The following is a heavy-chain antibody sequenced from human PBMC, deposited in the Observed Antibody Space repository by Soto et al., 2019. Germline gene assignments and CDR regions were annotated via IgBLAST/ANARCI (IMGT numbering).Heavy chain of an antibody. CDR1: GFTFSSYA. CDR2: ISGRGGRT. V-gene: IGHV3-23*01. Sequence: EVQLLESGGGLVQPGGSLRLSCAVSGFTFSSYAMSWVRQAPGKGLEWVSSISGRGGRTYYAGSVEGRFTISRDNSKNTLYLQVNSLRAEDTAVYYCAKDTLNWNYIYFDHWGQGTLVTVSS. CDR3: AKDTLNWNYIYFDH. D-gene: IGHD1-7*01. J-gene: IGHJ4*02.